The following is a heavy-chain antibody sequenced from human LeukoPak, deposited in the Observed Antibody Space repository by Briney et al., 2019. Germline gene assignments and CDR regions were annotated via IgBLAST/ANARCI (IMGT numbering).Heavy chain of an antibody. CDR2: ISAYNGNT. Sequence: ASVKVSCKASGYTFTSYGISWVRQAPGHGLEWMGWISAYNGNTNYAQKLQGRVTMTTDTSTSTAYMELRSLRSDDTAVYYCARGSSGYYYYYYYGMDVWGQGTTVTVSS. CDR3: ARGSSGYYYYYYYGMDV. CDR1: GYTFTSYG. J-gene: IGHJ6*02. D-gene: IGHD3-22*01. V-gene: IGHV1-18*01.